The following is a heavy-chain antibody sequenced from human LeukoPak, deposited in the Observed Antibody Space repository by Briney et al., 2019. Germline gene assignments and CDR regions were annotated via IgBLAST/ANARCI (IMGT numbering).Heavy chain of an antibody. CDR2: IIPIFGTA. J-gene: IGHJ6*03. V-gene: IGHV1-69*13. CDR1: GGTFSSYA. Sequence: ASVKVSCKASGGTFSSYAISWVRQAPGQGLEWMGGIIPIFGTANYAQKFQGRVTITADESTSTAYMELSSLRSEDTAVYYCARDLGYCTGGVCYMRLKGYCMDVWGKGTTVTVSS. CDR3: ARDLGYCTGGVCYMRLKGYCMDV. D-gene: IGHD2-8*02.